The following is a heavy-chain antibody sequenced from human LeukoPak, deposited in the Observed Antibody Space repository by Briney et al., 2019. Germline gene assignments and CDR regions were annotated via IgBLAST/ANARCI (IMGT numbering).Heavy chain of an antibody. CDR3: ARELVAAAGTGWFDP. CDR2: INPNSGGT. J-gene: IGHJ5*02. Sequence: GASVKVSCKASGYTFTGYYMHWVRQAPGQGLEWMGWINPNSGGTNYAQKFQGRVTMTRDTSISTAYMELSRLRSDDTAVYYCARELVAAAGTGWFDPWGQGTLVTVSS. CDR1: GYTFTGYY. V-gene: IGHV1-2*02. D-gene: IGHD6-13*01.